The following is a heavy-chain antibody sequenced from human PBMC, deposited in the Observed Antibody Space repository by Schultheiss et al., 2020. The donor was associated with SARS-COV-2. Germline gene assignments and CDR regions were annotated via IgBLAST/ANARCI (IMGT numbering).Heavy chain of an antibody. Sequence: GESLKISCAASGFTFSSYGMHWVRQAPGKGLEWVAVISYDGNTKYYADSVKGRFTISRDNSKNTLHLQMNSLRADDTAIYYCAKGAGENSNFESWGRGTLVTVSS. CDR3: AKGAGENSNFES. CDR2: ISYDGNTK. J-gene: IGHJ4*02. D-gene: IGHD3-10*01. CDR1: GFTFSSYG. V-gene: IGHV3-30*12.